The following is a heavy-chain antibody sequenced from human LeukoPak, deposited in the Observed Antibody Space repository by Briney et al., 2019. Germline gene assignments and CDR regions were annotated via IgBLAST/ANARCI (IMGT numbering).Heavy chain of an antibody. CDR3: AKDIGSYYDY. CDR1: GFTFSTYS. V-gene: IGHV3-21*01. Sequence: GGSLRLPCAASGFTFSTYSMNWVRQAPGKGLEWVSCTSTRSTYIYYADSVKGRFTISRDNAKNSLYLQMNSLRAEDTAVYYCAKDIGSYYDYWGQGILVTVSS. D-gene: IGHD3-10*01. CDR2: TSTRSTYI. J-gene: IGHJ4*02.